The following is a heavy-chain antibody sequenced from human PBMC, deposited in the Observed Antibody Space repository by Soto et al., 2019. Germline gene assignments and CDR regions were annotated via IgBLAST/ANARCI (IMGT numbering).Heavy chain of an antibody. CDR2: IIPIFGTA. Sequence: QVQLVQSGAEVKKPGSSVKVSCKASGGTFSSYAISWVRQAPGQGLEWMGGIIPIFGTANYAQKFQGRVTITADESASTAYREGSSLRSDDTAVYYCARVGYGPYYYYGMDVWGQGTTVTVSS. CDR1: GGTFSSYA. D-gene: IGHD5-12*01. V-gene: IGHV1-69*12. J-gene: IGHJ6*02. CDR3: ARVGYGPYYYYGMDV.